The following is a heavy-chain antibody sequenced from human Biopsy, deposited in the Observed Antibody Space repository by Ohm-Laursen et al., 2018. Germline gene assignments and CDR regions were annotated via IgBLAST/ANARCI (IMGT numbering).Heavy chain of an antibody. CDR1: EGTFSNYG. D-gene: IGHD3-9*01. V-gene: IGHV1-69*06. Sequence: ASSAKVSCKAPEGTFSNYGVNWVRQAPGQGLEWLGGNIPILGTGNYAQKFQDRVTVAADTSTSTATMELRSLRSDDTAVYYCATKLTGYFHHWGQGTLVIVSS. J-gene: IGHJ1*01. CDR3: ATKLTGYFHH. CDR2: NIPILGTG.